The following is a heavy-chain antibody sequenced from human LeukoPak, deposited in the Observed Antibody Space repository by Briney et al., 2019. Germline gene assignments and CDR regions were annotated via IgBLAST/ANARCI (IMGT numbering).Heavy chain of an antibody. CDR2: IDSSSTTI. CDR1: GFTFSIYS. Sequence: PGGSLRLSCAASGFTFSIYSMTWLRQAPGQGLEWVSYIDSSSTTIYYADSVKGRFTISRDNAKYSLYLQMNSLRDEDTAVYYCARDHYSRNDYWGQGTLVTVSS. V-gene: IGHV3-48*02. D-gene: IGHD6-13*01. CDR3: ARDHYSRNDY. J-gene: IGHJ4*02.